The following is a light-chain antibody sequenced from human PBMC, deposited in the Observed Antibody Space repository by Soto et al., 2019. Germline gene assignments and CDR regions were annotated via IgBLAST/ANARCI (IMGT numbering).Light chain of an antibody. V-gene: IGLV7-46*01. J-gene: IGLJ7*01. Sequence: QAVVTQEPSLTVSPGGTVTLTCGSSTGAVTSGHYPYWFQQKPGQAPRTPIYDTSNKHSWTPARFSGSLLGGKAALTLSGAQPEDEAEYYCLLSYSGARPAVFGGGTQLTVL. CDR3: LLSYSGARPAV. CDR1: TGAVTSGHY. CDR2: DTS.